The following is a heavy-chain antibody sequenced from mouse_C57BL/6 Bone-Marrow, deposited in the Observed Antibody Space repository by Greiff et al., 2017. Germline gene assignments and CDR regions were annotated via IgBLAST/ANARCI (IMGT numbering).Heavy chain of an antibody. CDR2: INPYNGDT. V-gene: IGHV1-20*01. Sequence: EVQVVESGPELVKPGDSVKISCKASGYSFTGYFMNWVMQSHGKSLEWIGRINPYNGDTFYNQKFKGKATLTVDKSSSTAHMELRSLTSEDSAVYYCAEGSSLDYWGQGTTLTVSS. CDR3: AEGSSLDY. D-gene: IGHD1-1*01. CDR1: GYSFTGYF. J-gene: IGHJ2*01.